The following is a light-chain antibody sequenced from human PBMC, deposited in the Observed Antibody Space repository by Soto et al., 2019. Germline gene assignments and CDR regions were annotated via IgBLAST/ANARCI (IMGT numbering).Light chain of an antibody. CDR1: QSISNW. CDR2: KAS. V-gene: IGKV1-5*03. J-gene: IGKJ2*01. CDR3: QHYNSYPYT. Sequence: DIQMTQSPSTLSASVGDRVTITCRASQSISNWLAWYQQKPGKAPNLLIYKASSLESGVPLRFSGSGSGTEFTLTISSLQPADFATYYCQHYNSYPYTFGQGTKLEIK.